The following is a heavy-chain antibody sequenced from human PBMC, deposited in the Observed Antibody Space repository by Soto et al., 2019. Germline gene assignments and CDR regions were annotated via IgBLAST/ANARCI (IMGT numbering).Heavy chain of an antibody. CDR2: ISSSSSTI. CDR1: GFTSSSYS. Sequence: PGGSLRLSCAASGFTSSSYSMNWVRQAPGKGLEWVSYISSSSSTIYYADSVKGRFTISRDNAKNSLYLQMNSLRDEDTAVYYCAREPASELNWFDPWGQGTLVTVSS. CDR3: AREPASELNWFDP. D-gene: IGHD1-7*01. V-gene: IGHV3-48*02. J-gene: IGHJ5*02.